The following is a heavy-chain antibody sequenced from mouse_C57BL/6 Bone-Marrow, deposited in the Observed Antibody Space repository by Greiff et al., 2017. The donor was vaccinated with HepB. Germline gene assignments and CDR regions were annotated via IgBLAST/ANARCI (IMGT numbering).Heavy chain of an antibody. CDR2: ISSGGDYI. CDR1: GFTFSSYA. Sequence: EVKVVESGEGLVKPGGSLKLSCAASGFTFSSYAMSWVRQTPEKRLGWVAYISSGGDYIYYADTVKGRFTISRDNARNTLYLQMSSLKSEDTAMYYCTRDGGSRGYYAMDYWGQGTSVTVSS. J-gene: IGHJ4*01. V-gene: IGHV5-9-1*02. CDR3: TRDGGSRGYYAMDY. D-gene: IGHD1-1*02.